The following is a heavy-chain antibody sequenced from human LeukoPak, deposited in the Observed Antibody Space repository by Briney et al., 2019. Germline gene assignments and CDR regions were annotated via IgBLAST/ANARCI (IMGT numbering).Heavy chain of an antibody. CDR3: ARVNVCPRCHFDY. CDR1: GFTFSSYW. J-gene: IGHJ4*02. Sequence: PGGSLRLSCAASGFTFSSYWMHWVRQPPGKGLFWASRISPDGSSTIYADSVKGRFTISRDNAKNTLYLQMNTLRAEDTAVYYCARVNVCPRCHFDYWGQGTLVTVSS. D-gene: IGHD3-16*01. V-gene: IGHV3-74*01. CDR2: ISPDGSST.